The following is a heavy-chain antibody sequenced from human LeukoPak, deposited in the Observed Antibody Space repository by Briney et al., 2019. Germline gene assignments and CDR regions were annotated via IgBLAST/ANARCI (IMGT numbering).Heavy chain of an antibody. J-gene: IGHJ5*02. CDR3: ARGVVSARNWFDP. CDR2: IYYSGST. V-gene: IGHV4-59*01. Sequence: SETLSLTCTVSGGSISSYYWSWIRQPPGKGLEWIGYIYYSGSTNYNPSLKSRVTISVDTSKNQFSLKLSSVTAADTAVYYCARGVVSARNWFDPWGQETLVTVSS. CDR1: GGSISSYY. D-gene: IGHD2-15*01.